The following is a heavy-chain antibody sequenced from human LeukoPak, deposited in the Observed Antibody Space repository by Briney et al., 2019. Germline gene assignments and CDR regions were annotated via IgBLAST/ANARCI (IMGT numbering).Heavy chain of an antibody. CDR3: ATVQLYDILTGYYISHFDY. Sequence: ASVKVSCKASGGTFSSYAISWVRQAPGQGLEWMGGIIPIFGTANYAQKFQGRVTITADESTSTAYMELSSLRSEDTAVYYCATVQLYDILTGYYISHFDYWGQGTLVTVSS. CDR1: GGTFSSYA. V-gene: IGHV1-69*13. J-gene: IGHJ4*02. CDR2: IIPIFGTA. D-gene: IGHD3-9*01.